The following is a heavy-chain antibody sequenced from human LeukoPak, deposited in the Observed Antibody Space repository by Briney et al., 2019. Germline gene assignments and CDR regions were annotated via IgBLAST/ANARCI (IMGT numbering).Heavy chain of an antibody. J-gene: IGHJ4*02. CDR2: IYSGGST. V-gene: IGHV3-53*01. CDR3: ARSGYSYGAYYFDY. Sequence: GGSLRLSCAASGFTFSSYAMSWVRQAPGKGLEWVSVIYSGGSTYYADSVKGRFTISRDNSKNTLYLQMNSLRAEDTAVYYCARSGYSYGAYYFDYWGQGTLVTVSS. D-gene: IGHD5-18*01. CDR1: GFTFSSYA.